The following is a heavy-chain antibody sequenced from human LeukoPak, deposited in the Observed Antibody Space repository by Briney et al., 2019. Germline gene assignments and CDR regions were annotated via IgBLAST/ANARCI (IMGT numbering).Heavy chain of an antibody. CDR3: ARGYGSGRKYYYYYMDV. CDR1: GGSFSGYY. V-gene: IGHV4-34*01. CDR2: INHSGST. Sequence: SETLSLTCAVYGGSFSGYYWSWIRQPPGKGLEWIGEINHSGSTNYNPSLKSRVTISVDTSKNQFSLKLSSVTAADTAVYYCARGYGSGRKYYYYYMDVWGKGTTVTISS. J-gene: IGHJ6*03. D-gene: IGHD3-10*01.